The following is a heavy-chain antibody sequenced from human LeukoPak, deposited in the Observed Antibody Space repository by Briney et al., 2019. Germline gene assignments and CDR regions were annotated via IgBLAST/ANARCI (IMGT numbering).Heavy chain of an antibody. V-gene: IGHV3-30*02. CDR2: IRYDGSNK. D-gene: IGHD1-26*01. CDR3: ARDPSFYSGSYYFDY. J-gene: IGHJ4*02. CDR1: GFTFRSNG. Sequence: PGGSLRLSCAASGFTFRSNGVHWVRQAPGKGLEWVAFIRYDGSNKYYADSVKGRFTISRDNSKNTLYLQMNSLRAEDTAVYYCARDPSFYSGSYYFDYWGQGTLVTVSS.